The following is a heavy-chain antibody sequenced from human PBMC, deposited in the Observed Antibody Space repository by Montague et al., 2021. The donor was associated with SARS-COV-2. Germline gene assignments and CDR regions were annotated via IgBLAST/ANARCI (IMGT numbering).Heavy chain of an antibody. V-gene: IGHV4-31*03. CDR2: IYYSGST. Sequence: TLSLTCTVSGGSISSGGYYWSWIRQHPGKGLEWIGYIYYSGSTYYNPSLKSRVTISVDTPKNQFSLKLSSVTAADTAVYYCARVQGITMIVVVISAFDIWGQGTMVTVSS. D-gene: IGHD3-22*01. CDR1: GGSISSGGYY. CDR3: ARVQGITMIVVVISAFDI. J-gene: IGHJ3*02.